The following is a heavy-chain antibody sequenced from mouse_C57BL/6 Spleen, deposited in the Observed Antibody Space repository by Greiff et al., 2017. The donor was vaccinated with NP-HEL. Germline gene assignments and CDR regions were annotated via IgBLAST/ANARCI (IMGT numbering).Heavy chain of an antibody. CDR1: GYSITSGYY. Sequence: VQLQQSGPGLVKPSQSLSLTCSVTGYSITSGYYWNWIRQFPGNKLEWMGYISYDGSNNYNPSLKNRISITRDTSKNQFVLKLNSVTTEDTATYYCARRGVTTVVHYYAMDYWGQGTSVTVSS. CDR2: ISYDGSN. D-gene: IGHD1-1*01. V-gene: IGHV3-6*01. J-gene: IGHJ4*01. CDR3: ARRGVTTVVHYYAMDY.